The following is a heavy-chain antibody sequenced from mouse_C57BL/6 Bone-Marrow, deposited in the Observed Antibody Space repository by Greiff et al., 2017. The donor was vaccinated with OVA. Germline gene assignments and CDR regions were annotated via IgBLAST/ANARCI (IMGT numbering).Heavy chain of an antibody. J-gene: IGHJ2*01. CDR1: GFTFSSYG. CDR2: ISSGGSYT. D-gene: IGHD2-12*01. Sequence: EVQGVESGGDLVKPGGSLKLSCAASGFTFSSYGMSWVRQTPDKRLEWVATISSGGSYTYYPDSVKGRFTISRDNAKNTLYLQMSSLKSEDTAMYYCARHYYSNYCDYWGQGTTLTVSS. V-gene: IGHV5-6*01. CDR3: ARHYYSNYCDY.